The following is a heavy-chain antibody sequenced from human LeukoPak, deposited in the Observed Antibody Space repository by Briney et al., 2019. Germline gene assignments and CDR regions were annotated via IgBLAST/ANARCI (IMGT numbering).Heavy chain of an antibody. CDR1: GGTFSSYA. V-gene: IGHV1-69*05. CDR3: ARIVDPYYYMDV. J-gene: IGHJ6*03. CDR2: IIPIFGTA. D-gene: IGHD3-22*01. Sequence: GASVKVSCKASGGTFSSYAISWVRQAPGQGLEWMGGIIPIFGTANYAQKFQGRVTITTDESTSTAYMELSSLRSEDTAVYYCARIVDPYYYMDVWGKGTTVTASS.